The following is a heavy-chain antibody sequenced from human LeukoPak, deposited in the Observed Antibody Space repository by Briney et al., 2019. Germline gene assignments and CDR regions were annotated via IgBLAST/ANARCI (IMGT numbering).Heavy chain of an antibody. CDR2: ISAYNGNT. J-gene: IGHJ6*02. CDR3: ARDEAGSDYGGYYYYYGMDV. V-gene: IGHV1-18*01. D-gene: IGHD4-17*01. Sequence: ASVKVSCKASGYTFTSYGISWVRQAPGQGLEWMGWISAYNGNTNYAQKLQGRVTMTTDTSTSTAYMELRSLRSDDTAVYYCARDEAGSDYGGYYYYYGMDVWGQGTTVTVSS. CDR1: GYTFTSYG.